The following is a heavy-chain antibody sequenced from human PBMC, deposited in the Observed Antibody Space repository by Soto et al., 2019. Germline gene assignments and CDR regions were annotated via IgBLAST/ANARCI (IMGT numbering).Heavy chain of an antibody. D-gene: IGHD6-13*01. J-gene: IGHJ4*02. CDR1: GGSISSYY. V-gene: IGHV4-59*01. CDR2: IFYSGST. Sequence: PSETLSLTCTVSGGSISSYYWSWIRQPPGKGLEWIGYIFYSGSTNYNPSLKSRVTISVDTSKNQFSLKLSSVTAADTAVYYCARRWATSFVFWGQGTLDTVSS. CDR3: ARRWATSFVF.